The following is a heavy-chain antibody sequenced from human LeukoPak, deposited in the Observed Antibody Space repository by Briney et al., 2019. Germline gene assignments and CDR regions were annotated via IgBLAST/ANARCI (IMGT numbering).Heavy chain of an antibody. J-gene: IGHJ6*03. Sequence: SETLSLTCTVSGYSISSGYYWGWIRQPPGKGLEWIGSIYYSGSTYYNPSLKSRVTISVDTSKNQFSLKLSSVTAADTAVYYCARENGGSYYPYYYYMDVWGKGTTVTISS. D-gene: IGHD1-26*01. CDR1: GYSISSGYY. CDR2: IYYSGST. CDR3: ARENGGSYYPYYYYMDV. V-gene: IGHV4-38-2*02.